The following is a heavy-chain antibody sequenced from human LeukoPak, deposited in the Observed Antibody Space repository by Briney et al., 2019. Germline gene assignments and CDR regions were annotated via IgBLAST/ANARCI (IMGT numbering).Heavy chain of an antibody. Sequence: GASVKVSCKASGGTFSSYAISWVRQAPGQGFEWMGGIIPIFGTANYAQKFQGRVTITTDESTSTAYMELSSLRSEDTAVYYCARDEGKIAAAPPHGMDVWGQGTTVTVSS. D-gene: IGHD6-13*01. J-gene: IGHJ6*02. CDR3: ARDEGKIAAAPPHGMDV. CDR1: GGTFSSYA. V-gene: IGHV1-69*05. CDR2: IIPIFGTA.